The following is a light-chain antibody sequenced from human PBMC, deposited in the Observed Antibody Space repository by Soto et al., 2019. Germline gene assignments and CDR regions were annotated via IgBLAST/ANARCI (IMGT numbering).Light chain of an antibody. CDR1: QSVSSRY. CDR2: GVS. J-gene: IGKJ4*01. Sequence: EIVLTQSPGTLSLSPGERATLSCRASQSVSSRYLAWYQQKPGQAPRLLILGVSSRATGITERFSGGGSGTDFTLTLSRLEPEDFAVYYCQQCTGTLPELTFGGGTKVEIK. CDR3: QQCTGTLPELT. V-gene: IGKV3-20*01.